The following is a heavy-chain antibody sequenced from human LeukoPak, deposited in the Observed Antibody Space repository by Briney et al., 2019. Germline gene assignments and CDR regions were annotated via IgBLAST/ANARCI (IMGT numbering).Heavy chain of an antibody. J-gene: IGHJ4*02. V-gene: IGHV4-59*12. CDR1: GGPIHTYY. CDR2: ISYSGNS. CDR3: ARGTGGSHSYNFDD. D-gene: IGHD2-8*02. Sequence: PSETLSLTCTVYGGPIHTYYWNWIRQPPGKGLGWIAYISYSGNSNYNPSLKSRVSISVDTSKNQFSLKLSSVTAADTAVYYCARGTGGSHSYNFDDWGQGTLVTVSS.